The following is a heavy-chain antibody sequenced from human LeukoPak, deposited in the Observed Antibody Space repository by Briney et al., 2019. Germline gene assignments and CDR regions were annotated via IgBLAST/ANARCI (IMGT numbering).Heavy chain of an antibody. CDR1: GGTFSSYA. Sequence: GASVKVSCKASGGTFSSYAISWVRQAPGQGLEWMGGIIPIFGTANYAQKFQGRVTITTDESTSTAYMGLSSLRSEDTAVYYCARDYYDSSGYYYYFDYWGQGTLVTVSS. V-gene: IGHV1-69*05. CDR2: IIPIFGTA. D-gene: IGHD3-22*01. CDR3: ARDYYDSSGYYYYFDY. J-gene: IGHJ4*02.